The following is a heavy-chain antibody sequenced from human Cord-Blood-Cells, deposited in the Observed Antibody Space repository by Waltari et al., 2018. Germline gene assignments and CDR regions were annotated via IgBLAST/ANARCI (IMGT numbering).Heavy chain of an antibody. CDR3: ARDFLQLGYYGMDV. Sequence: QVQLQESGPGLVKPSETLSLTCTVSGGSISSYYWRWLRQPPGKGLEWIGYIYYSGSPNYNPSLKSRVTISVDTSKNQFSLKLSSVTAADTAVYYCARDFLQLGYYGMDVWGQGTTVTVSS. J-gene: IGHJ6*02. CDR1: GGSISSYY. CDR2: IYYSGSP. D-gene: IGHD5-18*01. V-gene: IGHV4-59*01.